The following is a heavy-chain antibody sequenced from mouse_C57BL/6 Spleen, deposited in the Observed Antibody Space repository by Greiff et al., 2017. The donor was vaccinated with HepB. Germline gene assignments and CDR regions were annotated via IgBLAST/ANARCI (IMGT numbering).Heavy chain of an antibody. CDR2: IYPSDSET. Sequence: QVQLQQSGAELVRPGSSVKLSCKASGYTFTSYWMDWVKQRPGQGLEWIGNIYPSDSETHYNQKFKDKATLTVDKSSSTAYMQLSSLTSEDSAVYYCARGGPRGAMDYWGQGTSVTVSS. D-gene: IGHD6-1*01. V-gene: IGHV1-61*01. CDR3: ARGGPRGAMDY. CDR1: GYTFTSYW. J-gene: IGHJ4*01.